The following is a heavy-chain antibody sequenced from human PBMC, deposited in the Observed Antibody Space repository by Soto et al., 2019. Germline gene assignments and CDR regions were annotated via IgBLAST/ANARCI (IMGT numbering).Heavy chain of an antibody. D-gene: IGHD3-16*01. CDR1: RDTFNKYA. J-gene: IGHJ6*02. V-gene: IGHV1-69*01. CDR3: ARGETYLGV. Sequence: QVQLVQSGAEVKKPGSSVKVSCKTSRDTFNKYAFNRVRQAPGQGLEWMGWIIPIFSSRNYAEKFQGRVTITADDSTSTACMELRSLRFEDTAVYYCARGETYLGVWGQGTTVTVSS. CDR2: IIPIFSSR.